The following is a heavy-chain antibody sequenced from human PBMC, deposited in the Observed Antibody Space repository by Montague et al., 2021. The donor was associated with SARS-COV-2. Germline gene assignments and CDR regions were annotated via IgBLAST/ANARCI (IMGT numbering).Heavy chain of an antibody. CDR2: INHSGST. V-gene: IGHV4-34*01. CDR1: GGSFSGYY. Sequence: SETLSLTCAVYGGSFSGYYWSWIRQPPGKELEWIGEINHSGSTNYNPSLKSRVTISVDTSKNQFSLNVRSVTAADTGLFYCVRVTHPRSAWPYYMDVWGKGTTVTV. J-gene: IGHJ6*03. CDR3: VRVTHPRSAWPYYMDV.